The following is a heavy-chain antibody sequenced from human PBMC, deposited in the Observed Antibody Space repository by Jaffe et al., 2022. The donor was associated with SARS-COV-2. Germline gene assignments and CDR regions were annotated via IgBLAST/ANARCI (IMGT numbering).Heavy chain of an antibody. Sequence: EVQLVESGGGLVQPGRSLRLSCAASGFTFDDYAMHWVRQAPGKGLEWVSGISWNSGSIGYADSVKGRFTISRDNAKNSLYLQMNSLRAEDTALYYCAKDWTPSVAGSFDYWGQGTLVTVSS. CDR3: AKDWTPSVAGSFDY. CDR1: GFTFDDYA. CDR2: ISWNSGSI. V-gene: IGHV3-9*01. D-gene: IGHD6-19*01. J-gene: IGHJ4*02.